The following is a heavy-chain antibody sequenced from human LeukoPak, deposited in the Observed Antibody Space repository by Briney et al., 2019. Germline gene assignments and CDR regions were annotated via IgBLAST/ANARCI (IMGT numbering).Heavy chain of an antibody. CDR3: AKGSLYGDYFDY. V-gene: IGHV3-30*04. J-gene: IGHJ4*02. CDR2: ISYDGRHK. CDR1: GFAFSSFA. Sequence: GGSLRLSCAASGFAFSSFAIHCVRQAPGKGLEWVAFISYDGRHKYYADAVKGRFTISRDNSKNTLYLQMNSLRAEDTAVYYCAKGSLYGDYFDYWGQGTLVTVSS. D-gene: IGHD4-17*01.